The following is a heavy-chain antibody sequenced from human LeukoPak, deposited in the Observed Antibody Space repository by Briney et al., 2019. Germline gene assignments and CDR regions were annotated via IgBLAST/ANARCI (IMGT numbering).Heavy chain of an antibody. V-gene: IGHV3-11*06. CDR3: ARFRGSYFDY. Sequence: PGGSLRLSCAASGITFSDSYMTWIRQAPGKGLEWVSYITSSSSYTNYADSVKGRFTISRDNAKNSLYLQMNSLRVEDTAVYYCARFRGSYFDYWGRGTLVTVSS. D-gene: IGHD1-26*01. CDR2: ITSSSSYT. J-gene: IGHJ4*02. CDR1: GITFSDSY.